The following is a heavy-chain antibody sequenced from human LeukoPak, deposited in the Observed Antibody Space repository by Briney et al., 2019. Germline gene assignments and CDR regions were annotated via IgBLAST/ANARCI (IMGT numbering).Heavy chain of an antibody. V-gene: IGHV3-30*02. J-gene: IGHJ4*02. D-gene: IGHD4-17*01. CDR3: AKDIHGDYGGIDY. CDR1: GFTFSDYG. Sequence: GGSLRLSCAASGFTFSDYGMHWVRQAPGKGLEWVAFIRYDGSDKYYGDSVKGRFTISRDNSKNTLYLQMNSLKPEDTAVYYCAKDIHGDYGGIDYWGQGTLVTVSS. CDR2: IRYDGSDK.